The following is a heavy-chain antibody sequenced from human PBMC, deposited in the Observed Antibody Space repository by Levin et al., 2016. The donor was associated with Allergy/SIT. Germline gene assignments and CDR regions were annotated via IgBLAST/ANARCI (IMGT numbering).Heavy chain of an antibody. CDR3: ARDYGSGMDV. V-gene: IGHV3-33*01. D-gene: IGHD1-26*01. CDR2: IWYDGSNK. Sequence: VRQAPGKGLEWVAFIWYDGSNKYHADSAKGRFTISRDNSKNTLYLQMNSLRAEDTAVYHCARDYGSGMDVWGQGTTVTVSS. J-gene: IGHJ6*02.